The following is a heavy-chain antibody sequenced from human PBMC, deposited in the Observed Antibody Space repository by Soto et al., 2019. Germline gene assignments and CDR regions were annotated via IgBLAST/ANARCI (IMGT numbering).Heavy chain of an antibody. CDR3: ARDHSSGSYWRFDP. CDR2: INHSGST. V-gene: IGHV4-34*01. Sequence: QVQLQQWGAGLLKPSETLSLTCAVYGGSFSGYYWSWIRQPPGKGLEWIGEINHSGSTNYNPSLKSRVTISVDTSKNQFSLKLSSVTAADTAVYYCARDHSSGSYWRFDPWGQGTLVTVSS. D-gene: IGHD1-26*01. CDR1: GGSFSGYY. J-gene: IGHJ5*02.